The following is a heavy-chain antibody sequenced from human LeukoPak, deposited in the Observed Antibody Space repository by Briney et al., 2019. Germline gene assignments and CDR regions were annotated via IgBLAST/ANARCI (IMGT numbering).Heavy chain of an antibody. Sequence: ASVKVSCKASGYTFTSYGISWVRQAPGQGVEWMGWISAYNGNTNYAQKLQGRVTMTTDTSTSTAYMELRSLRSDDTAVYYCARFYRNYGDYYYWGQGTLVTVSS. CDR1: GYTFTSYG. V-gene: IGHV1-18*01. J-gene: IGHJ4*02. CDR3: ARFYRNYGDYYY. CDR2: ISAYNGNT. D-gene: IGHD4-17*01.